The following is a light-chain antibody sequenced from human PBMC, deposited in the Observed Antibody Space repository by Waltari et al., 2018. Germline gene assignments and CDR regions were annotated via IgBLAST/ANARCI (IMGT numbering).Light chain of an antibody. CDR2: DAS. V-gene: IGKV1-13*02. CDR3: QQFNRYLLS. Sequence: AIQLTQSPSSLSASVGDRVIITCRARVDIRSALVWYQQKPGKAPKLLIYDASSLESGVPSRFSGSGFGTDFTLTISSLQPEDFATYYCQQFNRYLLSFGGGTKVEIK. CDR1: VDIRSA. J-gene: IGKJ4*01.